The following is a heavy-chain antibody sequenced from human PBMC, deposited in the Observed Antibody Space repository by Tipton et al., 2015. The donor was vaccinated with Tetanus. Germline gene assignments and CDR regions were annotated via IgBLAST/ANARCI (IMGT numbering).Heavy chain of an antibody. V-gene: IGHV4-39*01. CDR3: ARVEDLWSFVIDY. CDR2: IYYSGST. CDR1: GGSISSSSYY. J-gene: IGHJ4*02. Sequence: TLSLTCTVSGGSISSSSYYWGWIRQPPGKGLEWIGTIYYSGSTYYNPSLKSRVTISVDTSKNQFSLKLSSVTAADTAVYFCARVEDLWSFVIDYWGPGTHVTVSS. D-gene: IGHD2-21*01.